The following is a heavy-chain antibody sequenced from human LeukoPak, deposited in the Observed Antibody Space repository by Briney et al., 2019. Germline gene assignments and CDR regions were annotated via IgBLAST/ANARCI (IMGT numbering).Heavy chain of an antibody. CDR2: IYYSGST. V-gene: IGHV4-39*01. CDR3: AKYYYDSSGYYWYFDL. CDR1: GGSISSSSYY. J-gene: IGHJ2*01. D-gene: IGHD3-22*01. Sequence: SETLSLTCTVSGGSISSSSYYWGWIRQPPGKGLEWIGSIYYSGSTYYNPSLKSRVTISVDTSKNQFSLKLSSVTAADTAVYYCAKYYYDSSGYYWYFDLWGRGTLVTASS.